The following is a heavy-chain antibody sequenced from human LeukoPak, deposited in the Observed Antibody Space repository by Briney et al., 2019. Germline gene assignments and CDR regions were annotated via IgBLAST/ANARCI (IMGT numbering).Heavy chain of an antibody. Sequence: GGSLRLSCAASGFTFSSYAMSWVRQAPGKGLEWVSGISGSGFSTYYADSVKGRFTISRDNSKNTLYLQMNSLRAEDTAVYYCAKDLSRSVAGTAEGENYFDYWGQGTLVTVSS. CDR2: ISGSGFST. J-gene: IGHJ4*02. CDR3: AKDLSRSVAGTAEGENYFDY. D-gene: IGHD6-19*01. CDR1: GFTFSSYA. V-gene: IGHV3-23*01.